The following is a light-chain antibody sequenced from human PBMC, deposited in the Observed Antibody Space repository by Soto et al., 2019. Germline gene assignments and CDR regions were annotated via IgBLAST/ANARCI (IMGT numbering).Light chain of an antibody. J-gene: IGKJ4*01. V-gene: IGKV3-20*01. CDR2: GTS. CDR3: QQFSSYPLT. Sequence: EIVLTQSPGTLSLSPGERATLSCRASQSVSSKYLAWYQQKPGQAPRVLIYGTSIRASGVPERFSGGGSGTDFTLTVTRLEPEDFAVYYCQQFSSYPLTFGGGTKVDIK. CDR1: QSVSSKY.